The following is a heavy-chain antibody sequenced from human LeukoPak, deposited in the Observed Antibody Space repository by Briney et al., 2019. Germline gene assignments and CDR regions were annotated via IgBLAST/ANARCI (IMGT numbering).Heavy chain of an antibody. V-gene: IGHV3-48*01. J-gene: IGHJ5*02. CDR2: ISSSSSTK. CDR3: ARLTLGCSRTSCYA. CDR1: GFTFSTYS. Sequence: GGSLRLSCAASGFTFSTYSMNWVRQAPGKGLEWVSYISSSSSTKYYADSVKGRFTISRDNAKNSLYLQMNSLRAEDTAVYYCARLTLGCSRTSCYAWSQGTLVTVSS. D-gene: IGHD2-2*01.